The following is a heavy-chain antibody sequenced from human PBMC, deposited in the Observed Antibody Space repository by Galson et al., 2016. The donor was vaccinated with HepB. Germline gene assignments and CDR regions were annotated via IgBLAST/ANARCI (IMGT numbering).Heavy chain of an antibody. V-gene: IGHV3-9*01. D-gene: IGHD5-18*01. Sequence: SLRLSCAASGFTFDDYAMHWVRQAPGKGLEWVSGISWNSGSIGYADSVKGRFTISRDNAKNSLYLQMNSLRAEDTALYYCAKARGYTFGPGESWGQGTLVTVSS. CDR2: ISWNSGSI. J-gene: IGHJ1*01. CDR3: AKARGYTFGPGES. CDR1: GFTFDDYA.